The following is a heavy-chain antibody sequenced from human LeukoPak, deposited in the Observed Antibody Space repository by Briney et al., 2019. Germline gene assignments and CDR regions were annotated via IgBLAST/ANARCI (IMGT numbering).Heavy chain of an antibody. CDR1: GGSISSSSYY. V-gene: IGHV4-39*07. CDR3: ARVVSGSYYGVNFGPPI. D-gene: IGHD1-26*01. CDR2: IYYSGST. J-gene: IGHJ4*02. Sequence: SETLSLTCTVSGGSISSSSYYWGWIRQPPGKGLEWIGSIYYSGSTYYNPSLKSRVTISVDTSKNQFSLKLSSVTAADTAVYYCARVVSGSYYGVNFGPPIWGQGTLVTVSS.